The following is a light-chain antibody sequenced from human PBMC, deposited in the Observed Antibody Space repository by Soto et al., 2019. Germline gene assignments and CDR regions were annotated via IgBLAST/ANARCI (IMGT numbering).Light chain of an antibody. CDR1: SSDVGAYNL. V-gene: IGLV2-23*03. J-gene: IGLJ2*01. CDR2: EGS. Sequence: QSALTQPASVSGYPEQSITISCTGTSSDVGAYNLVSWYQQHPGKAPRLIIYEGSKRPSGISHRFSGSKSDNTASLTISGLRAEDEAHYNCCSYAGSRTFVFGGGTKLTVL. CDR3: CSYAGSRTFV.